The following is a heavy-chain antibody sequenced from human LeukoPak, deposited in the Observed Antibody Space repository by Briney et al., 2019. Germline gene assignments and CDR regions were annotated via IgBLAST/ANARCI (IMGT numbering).Heavy chain of an antibody. V-gene: IGHV1-2*02. CDR2: INPNSGGT. Sequence: ASVKVSCKTSGYTFTGYYLHWVRQAPGQGLEWVGWINPNSGGTHYAQKFQGRVTMTRDTPITTVYMELSRLRSDDTAVYYCSREDHWGQGTLVTVSS. CDR1: GYTFTGYY. CDR3: SREDH. J-gene: IGHJ4*02.